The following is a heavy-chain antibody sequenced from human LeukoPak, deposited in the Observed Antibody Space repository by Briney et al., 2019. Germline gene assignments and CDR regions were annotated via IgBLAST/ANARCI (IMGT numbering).Heavy chain of an antibody. D-gene: IGHD3-9*01. CDR2: ISWDGDNT. CDR1: GFTFDDYA. CDR3: AKEHILTGYGGADY. Sequence: GGSLRLSCAAPGFTFDDYAMHWVRQAPGKGLEWVSLISWDGDNTYYADSVKGRFTISRDNSKNSLYLQMNSLRAEDTALYYCAKEHILTGYGGADYWGQGTLVTVSS. J-gene: IGHJ4*02. V-gene: IGHV3-43D*03.